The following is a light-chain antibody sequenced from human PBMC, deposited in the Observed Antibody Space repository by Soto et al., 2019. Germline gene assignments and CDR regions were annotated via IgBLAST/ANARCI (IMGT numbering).Light chain of an antibody. J-gene: IGKJ4*01. V-gene: IGKV1-9*01. CDR2: AAS. CDR3: QQFNSYPLT. CDR1: QGITSY. Sequence: DIQLTQSPSFLSASVGDRVTITCRASQGITSYLVWYQQKPGKAPKLLIYAASTLQSGVPSRFSGSGSGTEFTLTISSLQPEDFATYYCQQFNSYPLTFGGGTKVEIQ.